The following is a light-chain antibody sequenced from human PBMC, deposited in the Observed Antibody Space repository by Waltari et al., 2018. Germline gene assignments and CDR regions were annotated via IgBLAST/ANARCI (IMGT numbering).Light chain of an antibody. CDR1: SSDVGGSDS. CDR2: DVR. CDR3: SSYTSSSAPWV. V-gene: IGLV2-14*03. Sequence: QSALTQPASVSGSPGQSITISCTGTSSDVGGSDSVSWYQRHPGKAPRLIIYDVRIRPSAVSNRFSGSKSGNTASLTIFGLQADDEAEYFCSSYTSSSAPWVFGGGTKLTVL. J-gene: IGLJ3*02.